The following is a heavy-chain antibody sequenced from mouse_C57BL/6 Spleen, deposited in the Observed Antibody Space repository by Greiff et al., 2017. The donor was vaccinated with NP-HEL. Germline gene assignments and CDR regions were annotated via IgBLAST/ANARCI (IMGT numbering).Heavy chain of an antibody. D-gene: IGHD2-5*01. Sequence: VQLQQSGPGLVQPSQSLSITCTVSGFSLTSSGVHWVRQSPGTGLEWLGVIWSGGSTDYNAAFISRLSISTDNSKSQVVFKMNSLQADDTAIYYCARPWPTIVTTIDYWGQGTTLTVSS. V-gene: IGHV2-2*01. CDR3: ARPWPTIVTTIDY. CDR2: IWSGGST. CDR1: GFSLTSSG. J-gene: IGHJ2*01.